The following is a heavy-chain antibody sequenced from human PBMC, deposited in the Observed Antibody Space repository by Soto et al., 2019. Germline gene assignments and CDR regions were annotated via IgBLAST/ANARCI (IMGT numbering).Heavy chain of an antibody. V-gene: IGHV3-9*01. J-gene: IGHJ3*02. D-gene: IGHD3-3*01. CDR1: GFTFDDYA. CDR3: AKDRLRFLDWSLDAFDI. Sequence: EVQLVESGGGLVQPGRSLRLSCAASGFTFDDYAMHWVRQAPGKGLEWVSGISWNSGSIGYADSVKGRFTISRDNAKNSLYLQMNSLRAEDTALYYCAKDRLRFLDWSLDAFDIWGQGTMVTVSS. CDR2: ISWNSGSI.